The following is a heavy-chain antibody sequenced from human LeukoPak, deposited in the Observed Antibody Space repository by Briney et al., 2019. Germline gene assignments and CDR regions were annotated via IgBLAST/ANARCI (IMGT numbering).Heavy chain of an antibody. CDR1: GFTFSSYW. J-gene: IGHJ4*02. CDR2: IKQDGSEK. D-gene: IGHD5-24*01. V-gene: IGHV3-7*01. CDR3: ARDKRRDYFDY. Sequence: GGSLRLSCAASGFTFSSYWMSWVRQAPGKGREWVANIKQDGSEKYYVDSVKGRFTISRDNAKNSLYLQMNSLRAEDTAVYYCARDKRRDYFDYWGQGTLVTVSS.